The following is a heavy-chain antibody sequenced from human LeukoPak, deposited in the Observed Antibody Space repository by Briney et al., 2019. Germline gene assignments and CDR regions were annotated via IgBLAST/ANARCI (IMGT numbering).Heavy chain of an antibody. D-gene: IGHD3-10*01. Sequence: SETLSLTCTVSGGSISSYYWSWIRQPAGKGLEWIGRIYTSGSTNYNPSLKSRVTISVDTSKNQFSLKLSSVTAADTAVYYCARVRQGFAVLDAFDIWGQGTMVTVPS. CDR3: ARVRQGFAVLDAFDI. J-gene: IGHJ3*02. CDR2: IYTSGST. V-gene: IGHV4-4*07. CDR1: GGSISSYY.